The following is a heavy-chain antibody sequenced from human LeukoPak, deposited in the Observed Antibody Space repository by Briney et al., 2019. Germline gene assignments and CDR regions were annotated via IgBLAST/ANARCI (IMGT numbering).Heavy chain of an antibody. CDR1: GGSISSSSYY. J-gene: IGHJ5*02. CDR2: IYYSGST. V-gene: IGHV4-39*01. CDR3: ARHNYDFWSGSYNWFDP. Sequence: SETLSLTCTVSGGSISSSSYYWGWIRQPPGKGLEWIGSIYYSGSTYYNPSLKSRVTISVDTSKNHFSLKLSSVTAADTAVYYCARHNYDFWSGSYNWFDPWGQGTLVTVSS. D-gene: IGHD3-3*01.